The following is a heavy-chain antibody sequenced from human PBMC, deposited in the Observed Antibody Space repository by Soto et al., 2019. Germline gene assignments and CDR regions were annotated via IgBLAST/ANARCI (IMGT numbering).Heavy chain of an antibody. CDR3: ARANRRVYYYGMDV. CDR2: TYYRSKWYN. Sequence: PSQTLSLTCAISGDSVSSNSAAWNWIRQSPSRGLEWLGRTYYRSKWYNDCAVSVKSRITISPDTSKNQFSLQLNSVTPEDTAVYYCARANRRVYYYGMDVWGQGTTVTVSS. J-gene: IGHJ6*02. V-gene: IGHV6-1*01. CDR1: GDSVSSNSAA.